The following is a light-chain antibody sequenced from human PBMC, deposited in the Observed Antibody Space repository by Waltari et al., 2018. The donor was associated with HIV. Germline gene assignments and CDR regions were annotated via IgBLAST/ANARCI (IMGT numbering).Light chain of an antibody. Sequence: QSVLTQPPSVSGAPGQRVTISCTGSSSNIGAGYDVHWYQQLPGTAPKLLIYGNGNRPSGVPDRFSGSKSGTSASLAITGLQAEDEADYYCQSYDSSRRVFGGGTKLTVL. CDR1: SSNIGAGYD. V-gene: IGLV1-40*01. CDR3: QSYDSSRRV. CDR2: GNG. J-gene: IGLJ2*01.